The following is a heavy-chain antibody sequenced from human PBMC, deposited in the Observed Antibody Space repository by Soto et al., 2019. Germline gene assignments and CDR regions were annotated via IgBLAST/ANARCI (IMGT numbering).Heavy chain of an antibody. V-gene: IGHV1-3*01. CDR3: ARDGGRSSSWFAFDI. J-gene: IGHJ3*02. CDR2: INAGNGNT. D-gene: IGHD6-13*01. CDR1: GYTFTSYA. Sequence: ASVKVSCKASGYTFTSYAMHWVRQAPGQRLEWMGWINAGNGNTKYSQKFQGRVTITRDTSASTAYMELSSLRSDDTAVYYCARDGGRSSSWFAFDIWGQGTMVTVS.